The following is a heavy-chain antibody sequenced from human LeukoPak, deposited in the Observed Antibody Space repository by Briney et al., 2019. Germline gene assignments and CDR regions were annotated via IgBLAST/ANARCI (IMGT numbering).Heavy chain of an antibody. CDR2: IIPIFGTA. CDR3: ARSYYGSDRMDV. V-gene: IGHV1-69*13. CDR1: GGTFSSYA. J-gene: IGHJ6*03. Sequence: GASVKVSCKASGGTFSSYAISWVRQAPGQGLEWMGGIIPIFGTANYAQKFQGRVTITADESTSTAYMELSRLRSDDTAVYYCARSYYGSDRMDVWGKGTTVTISS. D-gene: IGHD3-10*01.